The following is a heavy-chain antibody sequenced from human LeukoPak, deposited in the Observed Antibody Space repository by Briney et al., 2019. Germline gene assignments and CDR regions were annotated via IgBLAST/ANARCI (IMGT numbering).Heavy chain of an antibody. CDR1: GFTFSSYG. J-gene: IGHJ4*02. Sequence: PGGSLRLSCVVSGFTFSSYGMHWVRQAPGKGLEWVAVISYDGSNKNYADSVKGRFTISRDNSKNTLYLQMNSLRVEDTAVYYCAKEKALVVITYFDYWGQGTLVTVSS. D-gene: IGHD3-22*01. CDR3: AKEKALVVITYFDY. CDR2: ISYDGSNK. V-gene: IGHV3-30*18.